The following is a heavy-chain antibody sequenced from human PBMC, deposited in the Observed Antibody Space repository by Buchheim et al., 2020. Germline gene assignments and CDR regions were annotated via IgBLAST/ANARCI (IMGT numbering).Heavy chain of an antibody. CDR2: IYDSGRT. D-gene: IGHD6-13*01. Sequence: QVQLQESGPGLVKPSETLSLTCTVSGASISSYHWSWLRQAPEKGLEWIGNIYDSGRTNYNPSLKSRVTMSADTSKNQLSLKLSSVTAADTAVYYCARHRGAYRDSSWYEWGQGTL. CDR3: ARHRGAYRDSSWYE. J-gene: IGHJ4*02. V-gene: IGHV4-59*08. CDR1: GASISSYH.